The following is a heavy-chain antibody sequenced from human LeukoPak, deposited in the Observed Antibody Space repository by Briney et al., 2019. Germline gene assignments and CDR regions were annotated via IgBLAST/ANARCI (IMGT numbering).Heavy chain of an antibody. V-gene: IGHV1-24*01. D-gene: IGHD2-21*01. J-gene: IGHJ4*02. CDR2: FDPEDGET. CDR3: ATLFLSLRSDCSGDCNDY. CDR1: GYTLTELS. Sequence: ASVKVSCKVSGYTLTELSMHWVRQAPGKGLEWMGGFDPEDGETIYAQKFQGRVTMTADTSTDSAYMELSSLRSEDTAIYYCATLFLSLRSDCSGDCNDYWGQGTLVTVSS.